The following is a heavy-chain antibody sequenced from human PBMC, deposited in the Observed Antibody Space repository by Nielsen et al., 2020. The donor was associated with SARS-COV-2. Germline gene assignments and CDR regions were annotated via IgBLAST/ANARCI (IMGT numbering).Heavy chain of an antibody. CDR2: IYYSGST. CDR3: ASRDIYSSSLGANDY. V-gene: IGHV4-39*07. D-gene: IGHD6-6*01. CDR1: GGSISSSSYY. Sequence: SETLSLTCTVSGGSISSSSYYWGWIRQPPGKGLEWIGSIYYSGSTYYNPSLKSRVTISVDTFKNQFSLKLSSVTAADTAVYYCASRDIYSSSLGANDYWGQGTLVTVSS. J-gene: IGHJ4*02.